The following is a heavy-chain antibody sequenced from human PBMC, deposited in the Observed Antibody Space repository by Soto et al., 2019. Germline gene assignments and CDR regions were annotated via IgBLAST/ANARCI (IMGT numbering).Heavy chain of an antibody. CDR2: IYYSGST. V-gene: IGHV4-31*03. CDR3: ARVWDSSGPNFDY. J-gene: IGHJ4*02. D-gene: IGHD3-22*01. Sequence: QVQLQESGPGLVKPSQTLSLTCTVSGGSISSGGYYWSWIRQHPGKGLEWIGYIYYSGSTYYNSSLESRVTISVYTSKNQFSLKLSSVTAADTAVYYCARVWDSSGPNFDYWGQGTLVTVSS. CDR1: GGSISSGGYY.